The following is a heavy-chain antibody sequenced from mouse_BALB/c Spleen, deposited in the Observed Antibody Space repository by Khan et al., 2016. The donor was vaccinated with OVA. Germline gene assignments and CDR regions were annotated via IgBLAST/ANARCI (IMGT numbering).Heavy chain of an antibody. CDR1: GFSLSTYG. J-gene: IGHJ3*01. CDR3: ARPFDYGAWFAY. V-gene: IGHV2-9*02. D-gene: IGHD1-1*01. Sequence: QVQLKESGPGLVAPSQTLSITCTVSGFSLSTYGVHWVRQPPGKGLEWLGVIWAGGSTNHNSALMSRLSISKDNSKNQVFLKMNSLQNDDTAIYYCARPFDYGAWFAYWGQGTLVTVSA. CDR2: IWAGGST.